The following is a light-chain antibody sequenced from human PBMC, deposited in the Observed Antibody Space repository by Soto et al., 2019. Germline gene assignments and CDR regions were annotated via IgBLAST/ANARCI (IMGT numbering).Light chain of an antibody. CDR2: DAS. J-gene: IGKJ2*01. V-gene: IGKV1-5*01. CDR3: QQYNSRMYT. Sequence: DIQMTQSPSTLSASVGDRVTITCRASQSISSWLAWYQQKPGKAPKLLIYDASSLESGVPSRFSGRGSGTEFTLTISSLQPDDFATYYCQQYNSRMYTFGQGTKLEIK. CDR1: QSISSW.